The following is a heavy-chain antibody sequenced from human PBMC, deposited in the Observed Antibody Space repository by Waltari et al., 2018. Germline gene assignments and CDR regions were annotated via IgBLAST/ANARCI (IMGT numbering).Heavy chain of an antibody. CDR2: IIPIFGTA. CDR1: GGTFSSYA. Sequence: QVQLVQSGAEVKKPGSSVKVPGKASGGTFSSYAISWVRQAPGQGLEWMGGIIPIFGTANYAQKFQGRVTITADKSTSTAYMELSSLRSEDTAVYYCARDPSYYYGSGPEGRGDWGQGTLVTVSS. J-gene: IGHJ4*02. V-gene: IGHV1-69*14. CDR3: ARDPSYYYGSGPEGRGD. D-gene: IGHD3-10*01.